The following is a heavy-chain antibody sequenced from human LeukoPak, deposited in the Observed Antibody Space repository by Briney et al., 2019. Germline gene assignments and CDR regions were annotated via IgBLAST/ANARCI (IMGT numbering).Heavy chain of an antibody. CDR1: GFTFSSYS. CDR3: ARGTTVTTVRYFDL. CDR2: IGTSSSTI. D-gene: IGHD4-17*01. Sequence: GGSLRLSCAASGFTFSSYSMNWVRQAPGKGLEWVSYIGTSSSTIYYADSLKGRFTISRDNAKHSLYLQMNSLRAEDTAVYYCARGTTVTTVRYFDLWGRGALVTVSS. V-gene: IGHV3-48*04. J-gene: IGHJ2*01.